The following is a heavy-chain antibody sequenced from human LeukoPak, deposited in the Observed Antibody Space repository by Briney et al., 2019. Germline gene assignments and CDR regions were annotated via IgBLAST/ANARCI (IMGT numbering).Heavy chain of an antibody. D-gene: IGHD3-22*01. CDR2: IDPSDSYT. V-gene: IGHV5-10-1*01. J-gene: IGHJ6*04. CDR1: GYSFTSYW. CDR3: ARFPYYYDSSGYYAYYGMDV. Sequence: GESLKISCKGSGYSFTSYWISWVRQMPGKGLEWMGRIDPSDSYTNYSPSFQGHVTISADKSISTAYLQWSSLKASDTAMYYCARFPYYYDSSGYYAYYGMDVWGKGTTVTVSS.